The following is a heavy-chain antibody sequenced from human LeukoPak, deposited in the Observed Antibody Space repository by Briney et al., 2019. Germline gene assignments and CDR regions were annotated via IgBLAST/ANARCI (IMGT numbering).Heavy chain of an antibody. D-gene: IGHD6-6*01. J-gene: IGHJ4*02. Sequence: GASVKVSCKASGYPFTSYGISWVRQAPGQGLEWMGWISAYNGNTNYAQKLQGRVTMTTDTSTSTAYMELRSLRSDDTAVYYCARVFKAARLPDLLDYWGQGTLVTVSS. CDR2: ISAYNGNT. CDR1: GYPFTSYG. V-gene: IGHV1-18*01. CDR3: ARVFKAARLPDLLDY.